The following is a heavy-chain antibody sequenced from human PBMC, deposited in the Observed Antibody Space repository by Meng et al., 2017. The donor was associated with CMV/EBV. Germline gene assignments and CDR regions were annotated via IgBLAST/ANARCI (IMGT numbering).Heavy chain of an antibody. CDR1: GFTVSSNY. CDR3: ARGVDTPPLGMDI. V-gene: IGHV3-53*01. D-gene: IGHD5-18*01. CDR2: IYSGGST. J-gene: IGHJ6*02. Sequence: AGSLSLSCAASGFTVSSNYVNWVRLAPGPGLERVSVIYSGGSTYYADSVKGRFAISRDNSKNTVYLQMISLRAEDTAVFYCARGVDTPPLGMDIWGQGTTVTVSS.